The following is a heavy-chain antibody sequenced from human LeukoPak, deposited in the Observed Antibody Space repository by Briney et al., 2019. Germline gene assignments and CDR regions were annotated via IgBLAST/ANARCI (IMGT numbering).Heavy chain of an antibody. V-gene: IGHV3-23*01. CDR3: AKDPGVITLVGDY. J-gene: IGHJ4*02. CDR2: ISGSGGST. D-gene: IGHD3-10*01. CDR1: GFTFSSYA. Sequence: PGGSLRLSCAASGFTFSSYAMSWVRQAPGKELEWVSAISGSGGSTYYADSVKGRFTISRDNSKNTLYLQMNSLRAEDTAVYYCAKDPGVITLVGDYWGQGTLVTVSS.